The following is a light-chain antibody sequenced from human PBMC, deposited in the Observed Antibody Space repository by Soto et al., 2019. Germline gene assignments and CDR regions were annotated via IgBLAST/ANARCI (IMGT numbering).Light chain of an antibody. CDR2: GAS. V-gene: IGKV3-15*01. Sequence: EIVMTQSPGTLSVSPGERATLSCRASQSVSSNLAWYQQKSGQPPRLLIYGASTRTTDIPARFSGSGSGTEFTLTISSLQSEDFAVYYCQQYDNWPLTFGGGNKVEI. CDR1: QSVSSN. CDR3: QQYDNWPLT. J-gene: IGKJ4*01.